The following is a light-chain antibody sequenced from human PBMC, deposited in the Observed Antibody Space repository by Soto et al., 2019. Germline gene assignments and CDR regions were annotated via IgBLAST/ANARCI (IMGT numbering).Light chain of an antibody. CDR3: QQYHTSPYT. CDR2: SAS. V-gene: IGKV3-15*01. CDR1: QSISNN. Sequence: TQSPVTLSVSPGDRATLSCRANQSISNNLAWYQQKSGQAPRLLIYSASTRATGIPARFSGSGSGTEFTLTISSLQSEDFAVYYCQQYHTSPYTFGQGTKLEF. J-gene: IGKJ2*01.